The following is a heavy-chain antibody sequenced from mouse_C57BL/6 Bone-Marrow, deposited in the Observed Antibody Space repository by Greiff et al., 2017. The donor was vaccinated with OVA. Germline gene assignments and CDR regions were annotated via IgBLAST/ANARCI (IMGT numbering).Heavy chain of an antibody. Sequence: VQLQQSGAELAKPGASVKLSCKASGYTFTSYWMHWVKQRPGQGLEWIGEIDPSDSYTNYNQKFKGKSTLTVDKSSSTAYMQLSSLTSEDSAVYYCARIDYGPANFDVWGTGTTVTVSS. J-gene: IGHJ1*03. D-gene: IGHD1-1*01. CDR2: IDPSDSYT. CDR1: GYTFTSYW. V-gene: IGHV1-69*01. CDR3: ARIDYGPANFDV.